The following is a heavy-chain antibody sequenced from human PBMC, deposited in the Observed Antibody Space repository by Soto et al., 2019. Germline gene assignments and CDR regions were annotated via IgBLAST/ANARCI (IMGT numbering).Heavy chain of an antibody. V-gene: IGHV1-8*01. CDR3: ATERWEDAFDI. CDR1: GYTFTSYD. CDR2: MNPNSGNT. J-gene: IGHJ3*02. D-gene: IGHD1-26*01. Sequence: QEQLVQSGAEVKKPGASVKVSCKTSGYTFTSYDITWVRQATGQGLEWMGWMNPNSGNTGYAQKFQGRVTMTRNTSIGTAYMELSSLRSEDTAVYYCATERWEDAFDIWGQGTMVTVSS.